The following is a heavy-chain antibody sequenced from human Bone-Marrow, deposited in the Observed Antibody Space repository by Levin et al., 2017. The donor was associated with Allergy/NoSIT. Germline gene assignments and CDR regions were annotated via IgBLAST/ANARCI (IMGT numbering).Heavy chain of an antibody. CDR2: ISSSSSYI. V-gene: IGHV3-21*01. CDR1: GFTFSSYS. D-gene: IGHD4-17*01. J-gene: IGHJ3*02. CDR3: ARDPPTTYGDYVAGTDAFDI. Sequence: PGGSLRLSCAASGFTFSSYSMNWVRQAPGKGLEWVSSISSSSSYIYYADSVKGRFTISRDNAKNSLYLQMNSLRAEDTAVYYCARDPPTTYGDYVAGTDAFDIWGQGTMVTVSS.